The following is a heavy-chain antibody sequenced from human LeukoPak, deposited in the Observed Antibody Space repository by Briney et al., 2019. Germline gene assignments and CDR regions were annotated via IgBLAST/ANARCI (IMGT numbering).Heavy chain of an antibody. CDR1: GGSISSSSYF. J-gene: IGHJ2*01. CDR3: AKTILVPAAMRNWYFDL. V-gene: IGHV4-39*02. CDR2: IYYSATT. D-gene: IGHD2-2*01. Sequence: SETLSLTCTVSGGSISSSSYFWGWIRQPPGKGLEWIGNIYYSATTYYSPSLKSRVTISVDTSNNHFSLKLNSVTAADTTVYYCAKTILVPAAMRNWYFDLWGRGTLVTVSS.